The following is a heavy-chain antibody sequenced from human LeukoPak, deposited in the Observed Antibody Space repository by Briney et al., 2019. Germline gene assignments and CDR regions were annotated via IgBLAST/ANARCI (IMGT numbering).Heavy chain of an antibody. V-gene: IGHV1-2*02. Sequence: PGASVKVSCKASGYTFTAYHIHWVRQAPGQGLEWMGWINPNSGGTNYAQKFQGRDTMTRDTSISTAYMELSRLRSDDTAVYYCARDWDTNDYWGQGTLVTVSS. CDR2: INPNSGGT. CDR3: ARDWDTNDY. CDR1: GYTFTAYH. J-gene: IGHJ4*02. D-gene: IGHD5-18*01.